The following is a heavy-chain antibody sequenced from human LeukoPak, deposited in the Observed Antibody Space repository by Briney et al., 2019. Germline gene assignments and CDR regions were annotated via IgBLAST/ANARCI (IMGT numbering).Heavy chain of an antibody. Sequence: ASVKVSCKASGYTFTDYYMHWVRQAPGQGLEWMGWINPNSGGTNYAQKFQGRVTMTRDTSISTAYMELSRLRSDDTAVYYCASARGITIFGVVIGWFDPWGQGTLVTVSS. CDR2: INPNSGGT. CDR3: ASARGITIFGVVIGWFDP. CDR1: GYTFTDYY. J-gene: IGHJ5*02. D-gene: IGHD3-3*01. V-gene: IGHV1-2*02.